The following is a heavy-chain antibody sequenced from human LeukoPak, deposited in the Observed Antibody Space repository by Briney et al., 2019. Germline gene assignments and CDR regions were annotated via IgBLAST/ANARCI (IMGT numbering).Heavy chain of an antibody. Sequence: GGSLRLSCAASGFTFDDYAMHWVRQAPGKGLEWVSLISGDGDSTYYADSIKGRFTISRDNSKNSLYLQMNSLRSEDAALYYCAKDIRERGYAAFWGQGTLVIVSS. CDR1: GFTFDDYA. J-gene: IGHJ4*02. D-gene: IGHD3-22*01. CDR2: ISGDGDST. V-gene: IGHV3-43*02. CDR3: AKDIRERGYAAF.